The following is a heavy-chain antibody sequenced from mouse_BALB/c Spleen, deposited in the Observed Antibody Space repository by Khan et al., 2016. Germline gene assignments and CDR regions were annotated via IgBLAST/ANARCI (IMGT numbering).Heavy chain of an antibody. CDR1: GYSITSGYS. CDR2: IHYSGNT. Sequence: EVQLVESGPDLVKPSQSLSLTCTVSGYSITSGYSWQWIRQFPGNKLEWMGYIHYSGNTNYNPSLKSRISITRDTSKNQFFLQLNSVTTEDTATXFCANSDFYRYDDAMDYWGQGTTVTVSS. CDR3: ANSDFYRYDDAMDY. V-gene: IGHV3-1*02. J-gene: IGHJ4*01. D-gene: IGHD2-14*01.